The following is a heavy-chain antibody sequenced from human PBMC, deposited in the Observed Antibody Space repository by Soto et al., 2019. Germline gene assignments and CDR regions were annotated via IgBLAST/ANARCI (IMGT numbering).Heavy chain of an antibody. CDR1: GYRYTSDG. CDR2: ISAYTGNT. CDR3: ARSRLLVSAGGTAWLGP. J-gene: IGHJ5*02. D-gene: IGHD6-13*01. V-gene: IGHV1-18*01. Sequence: ASVKVSCEASGYRYTSDGISWVRQAPGQGLEWMGWISAYTGNTNYAQKLQGRVTMTTDTSTSTAYMELSSLRSDDTAVYFCARSRLLVSAGGTAWLGPWGQGTLVTVSS.